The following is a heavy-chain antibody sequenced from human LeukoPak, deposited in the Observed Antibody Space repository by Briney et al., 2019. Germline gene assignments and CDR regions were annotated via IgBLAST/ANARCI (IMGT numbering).Heavy chain of an antibody. D-gene: IGHD7-27*01. CDR1: GDSISSTSYY. V-gene: IGHV4-39*01. CDR2: INHSGST. J-gene: IGHJ2*01. Sequence: PSETLSLTCIVSGDSISSTSYYWSWIRQPPGKGLEWIGEINHSGSTNYNPSLKSRVTISVDTSKNQFSLKLSSVTAADTAVYYCARHGSPLGRNRYWYFDLWGRGTLVTVSS. CDR3: ARHGSPLGRNRYWYFDL.